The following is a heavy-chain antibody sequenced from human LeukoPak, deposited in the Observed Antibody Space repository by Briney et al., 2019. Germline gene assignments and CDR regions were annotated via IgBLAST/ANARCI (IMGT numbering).Heavy chain of an antibody. CDR1: GGSISSYY. V-gene: IGHV4-59*01. J-gene: IGHJ4*02. CDR3: ARVAVATRLGYFDY. D-gene: IGHD5-12*01. Sequence: PSETLSLTCTVSGGSISSYYWSWIRQPPGKGLEWIGYIYYSGSTNCNPSLKSRVTISVDTSKNQFSLKLSSVTAADTAVYYCARVAVATRLGYFDYWGQGALVTVSS. CDR2: IYYSGST.